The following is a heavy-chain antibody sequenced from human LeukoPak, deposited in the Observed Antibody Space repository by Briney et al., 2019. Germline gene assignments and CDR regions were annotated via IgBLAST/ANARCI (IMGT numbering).Heavy chain of an antibody. J-gene: IGHJ3*02. CDR1: GGSISSYY. Sequence: SETLSLTCTVSGGSISSYYWSWIRQHPGKGLEWIGYICYSGSTYYNPSLKSRVTISVDTSKNQFSLKLSSVTAADTAVYYCASDYGDWDGAFDIWGQGTMVTVSS. CDR2: ICYSGST. CDR3: ASDYGDWDGAFDI. D-gene: IGHD4-17*01. V-gene: IGHV4-59*06.